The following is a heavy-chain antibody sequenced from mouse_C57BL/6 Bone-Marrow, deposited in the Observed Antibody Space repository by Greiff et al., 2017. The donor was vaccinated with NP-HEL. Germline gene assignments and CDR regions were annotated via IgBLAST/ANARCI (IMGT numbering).Heavy chain of an antibody. J-gene: IGHJ3*01. D-gene: IGHD2-13*01. CDR2: IYPGDGDT. CDR3: ANGDYNLLAY. V-gene: IGHV1-82*01. CDR1: GYAFSSSW. Sequence: VQLQQSGPELVKPGASVKISCKASGYAFSSSWMNWVKQRPGKGLEWIGRIYPGDGDTNYNGKFKGKATLTADKSSSTAYMQLSSLTSEDSAVYFCANGDYNLLAYWGQGTLVTVSA.